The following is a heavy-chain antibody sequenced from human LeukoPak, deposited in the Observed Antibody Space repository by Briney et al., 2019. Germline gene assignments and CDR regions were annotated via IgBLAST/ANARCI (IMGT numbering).Heavy chain of an antibody. V-gene: IGHV3-11*01. CDR1: GFTFSDYY. CDR3: VLGGYYYGKGAIWFDP. J-gene: IGHJ5*02. D-gene: IGHD3-10*01. CDR2: ITSGGTTM. Sequence: GGSLRLSCAGSGFTFSDYYMSWIRQAPGKGLEWVSHITSGGTTMYYADSVKGRFTISRDNAKSSLHLQMNSRRAEDTVVYARVLGGYYYGKGAIWFDPWGQGTLVTVSS.